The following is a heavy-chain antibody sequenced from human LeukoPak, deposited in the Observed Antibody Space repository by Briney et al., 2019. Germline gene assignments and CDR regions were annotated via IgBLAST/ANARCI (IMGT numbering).Heavy chain of an antibody. V-gene: IGHV3-9*01. J-gene: IGHJ4*02. CDR1: GFTFDDYA. D-gene: IGHD6-19*01. CDR3: AKDTDIAVAGTGSFVY. CDR2: ISWNSGSI. Sequence: GGSLRLSCAASGFTFDDYAMHWVRQAPGKGLEWVSGISWNSGSIGYADSVKGRFTISRDNAKNSLYLQMNSLRAEDTALYYCAKDTDIAVAGTGSFVYWGQGTLVTVSS.